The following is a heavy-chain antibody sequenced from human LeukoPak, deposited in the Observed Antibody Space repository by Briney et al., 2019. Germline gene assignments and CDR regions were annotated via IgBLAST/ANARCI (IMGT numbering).Heavy chain of an antibody. Sequence: GESLRISCKGSGYTFSSYWIGWVRQMPGKGLEWMGIIYPGDSDTRYSPSLQGQVTISVDTSIGTAYPRWSSLKASDTAIYYCARQNDFRLDYWGQGTLVTVSS. CDR3: ARQNDFRLDY. D-gene: IGHD3-3*01. CDR2: IYPGDSDT. V-gene: IGHV5-51*01. J-gene: IGHJ4*02. CDR1: GYTFSSYW.